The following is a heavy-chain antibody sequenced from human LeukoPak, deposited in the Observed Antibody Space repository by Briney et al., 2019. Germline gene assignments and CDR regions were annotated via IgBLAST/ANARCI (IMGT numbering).Heavy chain of an antibody. CDR2: INHSGST. J-gene: IGHJ2*01. CDR1: GGSFSGYY. CDR3: ARHLPVRTATNRGHWYFDL. V-gene: IGHV4-34*01. D-gene: IGHD4-17*01. Sequence: PSETLSLTCAVYGGSFSGYYWSWIRQPPGKGLEWIGEINHSGSTNYNPSLKSRVTISVDTSKNQFSLKLSSVTAADTAVYYCARHLPVRTATNRGHWYFDLWGRGTLVTVSS.